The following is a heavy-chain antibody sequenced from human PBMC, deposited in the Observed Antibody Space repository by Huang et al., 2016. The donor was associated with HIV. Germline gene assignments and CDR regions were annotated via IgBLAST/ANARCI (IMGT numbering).Heavy chain of an antibody. J-gene: IGHJ4*02. V-gene: IGHV2-5*02. CDR1: GFSLTSSGVA. Sequence: QITLKECGPTLVKPTQTLTLTCTFSGFSLTSSGVAVGWIRQPPGKALEWLALIYWDNEERFSPSLKTRLNITKDTPKNEVVLTMTNMDPVDTATYYCVHRLRYGKWYVDYWGQGVLVTVSS. D-gene: IGHD6-13*01. CDR3: VHRLRYGKWYVDY. CDR2: IYWDNEE.